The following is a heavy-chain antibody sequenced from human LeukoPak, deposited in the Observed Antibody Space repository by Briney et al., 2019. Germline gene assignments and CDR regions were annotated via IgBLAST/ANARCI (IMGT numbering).Heavy chain of an antibody. CDR3: AKGGSYRAFDI. CDR2: ISGSGGST. CDR1: GFTFSRYG. Sequence: GGSLRLSCAASGFTFSRYGMHWVRQAPGRGLEWVSGISGSGGSTDYADSVKGRFTISRDNSKNTLYLQMNSLRAEDTAVYYCAKGGSYRAFDIWGQGTMVTVSS. J-gene: IGHJ3*02. D-gene: IGHD1-26*01. V-gene: IGHV3-23*01.